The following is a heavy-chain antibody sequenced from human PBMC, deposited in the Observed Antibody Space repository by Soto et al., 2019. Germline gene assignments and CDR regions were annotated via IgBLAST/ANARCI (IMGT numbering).Heavy chain of an antibody. D-gene: IGHD4-17*01. V-gene: IGHV4-39*01. CDR2: ISYTGST. J-gene: IGHJ4*02. CDR1: GGSISSSNHY. Sequence: QLQLQESGPGLLKPSETLSLTCAVSGGSISSSNHYWGWIRQPPGKGLEWIGSISYTGSTYYNPSLKSRLTISVSTSKNQLPMKLSSVTAADTAVYSCLRSLSLRYSDFWGQGTLVTVSS. CDR3: LRSLSLRYSDF.